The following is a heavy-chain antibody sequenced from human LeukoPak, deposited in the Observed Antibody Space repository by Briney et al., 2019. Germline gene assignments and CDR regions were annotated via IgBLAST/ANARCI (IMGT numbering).Heavy chain of an antibody. CDR3: AKDHSGSYYPNWFDP. CDR1: RSIFSSYG. D-gene: IGHD3-10*01. CDR2: ISYDESNK. J-gene: IGHJ5*02. Sequence: PGGSLRLSCAAYRSIFSSYGMHWVRQAPGKGLEWVAVISYDESNKYYADSVKGRFTISRDNSKNTLYLQMNSLRAEDTAVYYCAKDHSGSYYPNWFDPWGQGTRVTVSS. V-gene: IGHV3-30*18.